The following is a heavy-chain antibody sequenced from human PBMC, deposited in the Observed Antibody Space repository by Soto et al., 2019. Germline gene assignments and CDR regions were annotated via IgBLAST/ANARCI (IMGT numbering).Heavy chain of an antibody. CDR2: IIPISGTA. J-gene: IGHJ6*02. Sequence: QVQLVQSGAEVKKPGSSVKVSRKASGGTFSSYAISWVRQAPGQGLEWMGGIIPISGTANYAQKFQDRVTITADESTSTAYMELSSLRSEDTAVYYCARSQGSSTSLEIYYYYYYGMDVWGQGTTVTVSS. CDR1: GGTFSSYA. V-gene: IGHV1-69*01. D-gene: IGHD2-2*01. CDR3: ARSQGSSTSLEIYYYYYYGMDV.